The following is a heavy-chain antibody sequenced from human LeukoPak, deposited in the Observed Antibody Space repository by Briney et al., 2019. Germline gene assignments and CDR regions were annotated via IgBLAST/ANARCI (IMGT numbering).Heavy chain of an antibody. V-gene: IGHV3-23*01. CDR1: GFTVSSNY. CDR2: ISGSGGST. CDR3: AKHCSSTSCYGAFDI. D-gene: IGHD2-2*01. Sequence: PGGSLRLSCAASGFTVSSNYMSWVRQAPGKGLEWVSAISGSGGSTYYADSVKGRFTISRDNSKNTLYLQMNSLRAEDTAVYYCAKHCSSTSCYGAFDIWGQGTVVTVSS. J-gene: IGHJ3*02.